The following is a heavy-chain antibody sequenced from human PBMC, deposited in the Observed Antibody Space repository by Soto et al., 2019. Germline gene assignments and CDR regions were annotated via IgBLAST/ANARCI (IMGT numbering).Heavy chain of an antibody. Sequence: PGGSLRLSCAASGFTFSSYAMSWVRQAPGKGLEWVSAISGSGGSTYYADSVKGRFTISRDNSKNTLYLQMNSLRAEDTAVYYCAKPMGIAVAASLDYWGQGTLVTVSS. D-gene: IGHD6-19*01. CDR3: AKPMGIAVAASLDY. CDR1: GFTFSSYA. V-gene: IGHV3-23*01. J-gene: IGHJ4*02. CDR2: ISGSGGST.